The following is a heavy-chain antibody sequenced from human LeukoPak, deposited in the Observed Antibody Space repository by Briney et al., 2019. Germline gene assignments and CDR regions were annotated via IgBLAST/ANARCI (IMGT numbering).Heavy chain of an antibody. CDR3: ARDERWLQFYFDY. V-gene: IGHV3-30-3*01. D-gene: IGHD5-12*01. CDR2: ISYDGSNK. CDR1: GFTFSSYA. J-gene: IGHJ4*02. Sequence: AGGSLRLSCAASGFTFSSYAMHWVRQAPGKGLEWVAVISYDGSNKYYADSVKGRFTISRDNSKNTLYLQMNSLRAEDTALYYCARDERWLQFYFDYWGQGTLVTVSS.